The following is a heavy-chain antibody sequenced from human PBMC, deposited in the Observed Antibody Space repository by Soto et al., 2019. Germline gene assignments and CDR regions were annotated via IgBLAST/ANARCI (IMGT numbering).Heavy chain of an antibody. CDR1: GYTFTSSG. Sequence: RASVKVSCKASGYTFTSSGISWVRQAPGQGLEWMGWISTHNGNTNYAQKLQGRVTMTTDTSSNTVYMELRSLRSDDTAVYYCARDPRPHIVGARVWFDPWGQGTLVTVYS. V-gene: IGHV1-18*04. CDR2: ISTHNGNT. CDR3: ARDPRPHIVGARVWFDP. J-gene: IGHJ5*02. D-gene: IGHD1-26*01.